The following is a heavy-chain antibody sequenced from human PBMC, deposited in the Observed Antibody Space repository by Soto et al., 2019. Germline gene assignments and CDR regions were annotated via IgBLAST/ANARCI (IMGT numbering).Heavy chain of an antibody. CDR1: GFYLSGATYS. V-gene: IGHV4-30-2*01. CDR2: IFPSGTT. CDR3: ARSREFDY. J-gene: IGHJ4*02. Sequence: TLSLTCGVSGFYLSGATYSLNWIRQPPGKGLEWIGYIFPSGTTYYNPSLKSRVTISIDVSKNQFSLSLRSLTAADTAVYYCARSREFDYWSQGNLVTFS.